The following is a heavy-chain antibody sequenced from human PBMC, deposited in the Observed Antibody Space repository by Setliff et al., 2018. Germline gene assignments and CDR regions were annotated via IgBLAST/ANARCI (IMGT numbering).Heavy chain of an antibody. CDR3: ARGALLLQFLKWLPRHYYMDV. V-gene: IGHV1-8*02. J-gene: IGHJ6*03. CDR1: GYTFTTYD. D-gene: IGHD3-3*01. CDR2: MNPNSDKT. Sequence: ASVKVSCKASGYTFTTYDIIWVRQATGQGLEWMGWMNPNSDKTGYAQKFQGRITMTRNTSISTAYMELSSLRSEDTAVYYCARGALLLQFLKWLPRHYYMDVWGKGTTVTVSS.